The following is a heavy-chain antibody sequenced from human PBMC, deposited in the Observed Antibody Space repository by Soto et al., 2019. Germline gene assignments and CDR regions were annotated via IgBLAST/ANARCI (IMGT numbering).Heavy chain of an antibody. V-gene: IGHV3-11*01. CDR1: GFSFSDHY. CDR3: ASDPYYYASDY. CDR2: ISGDGSTI. D-gene: IGHD3-10*01. J-gene: IGHJ4*02. Sequence: GGSLRLSCAASGFSFSDHYMTWIRQAPGKGLEWVSYISGDGSTIYYAGSVKGRFTVSRDNARNSVYLQMNSLRAEDTAVYYCASDPYYYASDYWGQGTLVTVSS.